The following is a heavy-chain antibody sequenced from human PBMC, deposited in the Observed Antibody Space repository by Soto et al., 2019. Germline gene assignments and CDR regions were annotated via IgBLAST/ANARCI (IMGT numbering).Heavy chain of an antibody. CDR3: ARAGEPGVRYFDWLPPTGSQKKPPLDY. Sequence: PSETLSLTCAVYGGSFSGYYWSWIRQPPGKGLEWIGEINHSGSTNYNPSLKSRVTISVDTSKNQFSLKLSSVTAADTAVYYCARAGEPGVRYFDWLPPTGSQKKPPLDYWGQGTLVTVSS. CDR1: GGSFSGYY. CDR2: INHSGST. V-gene: IGHV4-34*01. J-gene: IGHJ4*02. D-gene: IGHD3-9*01.